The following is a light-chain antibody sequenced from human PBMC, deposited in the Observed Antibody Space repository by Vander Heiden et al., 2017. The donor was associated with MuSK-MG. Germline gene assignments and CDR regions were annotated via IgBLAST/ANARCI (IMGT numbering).Light chain of an antibody. J-gene: IGLJ2*01. Sequence: SALTQPASVSGSPGPSITISCTGSSSDVGGYNYVSWYQQHPGKAPKVMIYDVSNRPSGVSNRFSGSKSGNTASLTISGLQAEDEADYYCSSYTSSSTVVFGGGTKLTVL. V-gene: IGLV2-14*01. CDR3: SSYTSSSTVV. CDR2: DVS. CDR1: SSDVGGYNY.